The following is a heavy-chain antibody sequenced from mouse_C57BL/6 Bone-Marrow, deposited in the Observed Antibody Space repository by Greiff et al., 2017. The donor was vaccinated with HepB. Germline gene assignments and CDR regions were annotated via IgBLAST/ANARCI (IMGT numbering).Heavy chain of an antibody. CDR2: INPSTGGT. CDR1: GYSFTGYY. V-gene: IGHV1-42*01. D-gene: IGHD2-12*01. CDR3: ARDAYDGRYFDV. Sequence: EVQLQESGPELVKPGASVKISCKASGYSFTGYYMNWVKQSPEKSLEWIGEINPSTGGTTYNQKFKAKATLTVDKSSSTAYMPLKSLTSEDSAVYYCARDAYDGRYFDVWGTGTTVTVSS. J-gene: IGHJ1*03.